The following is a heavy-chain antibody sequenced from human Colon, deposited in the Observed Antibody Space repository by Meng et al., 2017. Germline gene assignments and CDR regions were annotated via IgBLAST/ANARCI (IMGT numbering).Heavy chain of an antibody. J-gene: IGHJ4*02. D-gene: IGHD1-26*01. CDR3: TCQSGGRPY. Sequence: GGSLRLSCTASGFSFDNSPMNWVRQAPGKGLEWVGFIRSKAFGVKIEHAASVKARFTISTDDSKSMAYLQMNSLKIEDTAIYYCTCQSGGRPYWGQGTLVTVSS. CDR1: GFSFDNSP. CDR2: IRSKAFGVKI. V-gene: IGHV3-49*04.